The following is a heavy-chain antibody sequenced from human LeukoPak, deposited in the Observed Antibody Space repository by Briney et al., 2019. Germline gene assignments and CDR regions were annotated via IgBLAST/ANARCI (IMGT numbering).Heavy chain of an antibody. CDR3: ARPAYGSGSYYNY. J-gene: IGHJ4*02. D-gene: IGHD3-10*01. Sequence: GGSLRLSCAASGFTFSSYWMHWVRQAPGKGLVWVSHIKTDGSSTNYAESVKGRFTISRDNAKNTVYLQMNSLRAEDTAVYYCARPAYGSGSYYNYWGQGTLVTVSS. CDR1: GFTFSSYW. CDR2: IKTDGSST. V-gene: IGHV3-74*01.